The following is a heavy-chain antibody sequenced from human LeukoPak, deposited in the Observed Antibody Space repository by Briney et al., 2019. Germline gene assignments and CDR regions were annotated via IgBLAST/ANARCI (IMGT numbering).Heavy chain of an antibody. J-gene: IGHJ6*02. CDR1: GVSSSSSY. Sequence: PSETLSLTCTVSGVSSSSSYWSWIRQPPGKGLEWIGYIFYTGDSNHNPSFKSRVSISLDTSKDQISLKLSSVTAADTAVYYCARTGHFTIFGVVIPNGMDVWGQGTTVTVSS. CDR3: ARTGHFTIFGVVIPNGMDV. D-gene: IGHD3-3*01. CDR2: IFYTGDS. V-gene: IGHV4-59*08.